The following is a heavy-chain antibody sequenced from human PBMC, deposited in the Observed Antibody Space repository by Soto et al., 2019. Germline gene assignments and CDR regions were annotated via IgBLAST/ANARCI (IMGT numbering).Heavy chain of an antibody. CDR3: AKDRGALRWSEEHYYFDF. V-gene: IGHV3-30*18. CDR2: ILYDGSKK. CDR1: GFTFSSHG. Sequence: GGSLRLSCAASGFTFSSHGMHWVRQAPGKGLEWVAVILYDGSKKYYADSVKGRFTISRDNSENTLYLEMNSLRTEDTAVYYCAKDRGALRWSEEHYYFDFWGQGALVTVSS. D-gene: IGHD4-17*01. J-gene: IGHJ4*02.